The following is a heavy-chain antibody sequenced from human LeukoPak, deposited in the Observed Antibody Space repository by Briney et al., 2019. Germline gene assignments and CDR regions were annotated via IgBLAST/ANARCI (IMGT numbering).Heavy chain of an antibody. J-gene: IGHJ5*02. CDR3: AKDPYCSSTSCLNWFDP. D-gene: IGHD2-2*01. CDR2: ISGSGGST. Sequence: SGGSLRLSCAASGFTFSSYAMSWVRQAPGKWLEWVSAISGSGGSTYYADSVKGRFTISRDNSKNTLYLQMNSLRAEDTAVYYCAKDPYCSSTSCLNWFDPWGQGTLVTVSS. CDR1: GFTFSSYA. V-gene: IGHV3-23*01.